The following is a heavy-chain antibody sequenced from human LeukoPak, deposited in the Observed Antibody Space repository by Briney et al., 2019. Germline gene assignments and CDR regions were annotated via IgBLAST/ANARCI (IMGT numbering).Heavy chain of an antibody. CDR1: GFTFSSYE. D-gene: IGHD6-19*01. CDR3: ARVAVAGIIYFDY. CDR2: ISSSGSTI. Sequence: GGSLRLSCAASGFTFSSYEMNWVRQAPEKGLEWVSYISSSGSTIYYADSVKGRFTISRDNAKNSLYLQMNSLRAEDTAVYYCARVAVAGIIYFDYWGQGTLVTVST. J-gene: IGHJ4*02. V-gene: IGHV3-48*03.